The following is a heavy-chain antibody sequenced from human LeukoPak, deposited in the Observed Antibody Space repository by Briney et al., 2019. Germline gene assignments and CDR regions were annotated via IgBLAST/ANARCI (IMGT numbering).Heavy chain of an antibody. V-gene: IGHV1-18*01. Sequence: ASVKVSCKAPGYSFTTYGISWVRQAPGQGLEWMGWISAYNGNTNYAQKLQGRVTMTTDTSTSTAYMELRSLRSDDTAVYYCARTGRGTSEYPSLNWGQGTLVTVSS. J-gene: IGHJ4*02. CDR2: ISAYNGNT. D-gene: IGHD2-2*01. CDR3: ARTGRGTSEYPSLN. CDR1: GYSFTTYG.